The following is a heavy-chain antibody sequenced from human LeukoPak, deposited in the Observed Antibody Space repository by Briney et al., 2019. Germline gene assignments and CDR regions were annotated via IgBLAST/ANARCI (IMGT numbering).Heavy chain of an antibody. CDR1: GFIFSDYY. V-gene: IGHV3-30*02. D-gene: IGHD3-10*01. CDR2: IRYDGGNK. J-gene: IGHJ5*02. Sequence: GGSLRLSCAASGFIFSDYYMSWIRQAPGKGLEWVAFIRYDGGNKYYADSVKGRFTISRDNSKNTLYLQINSLRPEDTAVYHCAKDGSFWWFDPWGQGTLVTVSS. CDR3: AKDGSFWWFDP.